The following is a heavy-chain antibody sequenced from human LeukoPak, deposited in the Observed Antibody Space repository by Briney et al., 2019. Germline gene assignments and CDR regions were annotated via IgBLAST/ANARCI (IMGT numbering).Heavy chain of an antibody. V-gene: IGHV4-4*02. Sequence: SETLSLTCTVSGGSISSSNWWSWVRQSPGKGLEWIGEIYHSGSTNYNPSLKSRVTISVDKSKNQFSLKLSSVTAADTAVYYCAGFGVGGIVTYGGQGTLVTVSS. J-gene: IGHJ4*02. D-gene: IGHD3-10*01. CDR1: GGSISSSNW. CDR3: AGFGVGGIVTY. CDR2: IYHSGST.